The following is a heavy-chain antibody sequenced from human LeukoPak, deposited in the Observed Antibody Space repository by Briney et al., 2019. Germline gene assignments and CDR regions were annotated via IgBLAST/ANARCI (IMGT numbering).Heavy chain of an antibody. Sequence: ASVTVSCKASGYTFTSYYMHWVRQAPGQGLEWMGIINPSGGSTSYAQKFQGRVTMTRDTSTSTVYMELSSLRSEDTAVYYCARGRYCSSTSCYTKRAYFDYWGQGTLVTVSS. V-gene: IGHV1-46*01. CDR2: INPSGGST. J-gene: IGHJ4*02. CDR3: ARGRYCSSTSCYTKRAYFDY. D-gene: IGHD2-2*02. CDR1: GYTFTSYY.